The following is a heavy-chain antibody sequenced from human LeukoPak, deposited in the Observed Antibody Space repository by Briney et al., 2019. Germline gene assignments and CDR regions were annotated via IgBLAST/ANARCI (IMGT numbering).Heavy chain of an antibody. CDR1: GFTFSTYA. Sequence: PGGSLRLSCAASGFTFSTYAMTWVRQAPGKGLGWVSSISGSGDVTYNADAVKGRFTISRDNAKNTLYLQMNSLRAEDTAVYYCAQGRKVRGVSGYWGQGTLVTVSS. CDR2: ISGSGDVT. J-gene: IGHJ4*02. D-gene: IGHD3-10*01. V-gene: IGHV3-23*01. CDR3: AQGRKVRGVSGY.